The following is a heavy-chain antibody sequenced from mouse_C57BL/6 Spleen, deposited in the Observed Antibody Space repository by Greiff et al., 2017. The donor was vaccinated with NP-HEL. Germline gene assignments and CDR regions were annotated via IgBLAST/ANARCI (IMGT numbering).Heavy chain of an antibody. CDR2: ISSGSSTI. CDR3: AKEGYYAMDY. CDR1: GFTFSDYG. Sequence: EVNLVESGGGLVKPGGSLKLSCAASGFTFSDYGMHWVRQAPEKGLEWVAYISSGSSTISYADTVKGRFTISRDNAKNTLFLQMTSLRSEDTAMYYCAKEGYYAMDYWGQGTSVTVSS. V-gene: IGHV5-17*01. J-gene: IGHJ4*01.